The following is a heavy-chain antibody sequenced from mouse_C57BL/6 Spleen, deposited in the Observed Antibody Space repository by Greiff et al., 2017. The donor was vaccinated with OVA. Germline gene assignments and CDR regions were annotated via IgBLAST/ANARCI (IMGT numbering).Heavy chain of an antibody. CDR1: GYAFSSYW. CDR3: ARSGGQLRHKDFDY. D-gene: IGHD3-2*02. CDR2: IYPGDGDT. J-gene: IGHJ2*01. V-gene: IGHV1-80*01. Sequence: VKVVESGAELVKPGASVKISCKASGYAFSSYWMNWVKQRPGKGLEWIGQIYPGDGDTNYNGKFKGKATLTADKSSSTAYMQLSSLTSEDSAVYFCARSGGQLRHKDFDYWGQGTTLTVSS.